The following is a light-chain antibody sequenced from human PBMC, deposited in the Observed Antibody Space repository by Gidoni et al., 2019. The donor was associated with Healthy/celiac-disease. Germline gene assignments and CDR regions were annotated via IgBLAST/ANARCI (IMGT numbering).Light chain of an antibody. CDR2: KDS. CDR3: QSADSSGTHWV. Sequence: SYELTHPPSVSVSPGQTARITCSGDALPKQYAYWYQQKPGQAPVLVIYKDSERPSGIPERFSGSSSGTTVTLTISGVQAEDEADYYCQSADSSGTHWVFGGGTKLTVL. CDR1: ALPKQY. V-gene: IGLV3-25*02. J-gene: IGLJ3*02.